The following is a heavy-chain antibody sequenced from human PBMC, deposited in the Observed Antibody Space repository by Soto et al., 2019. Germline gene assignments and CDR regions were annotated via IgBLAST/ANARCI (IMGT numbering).Heavy chain of an antibody. CDR3: ARVQGPGIHDNWLDP. Sequence: SETLSLTCTVSGGSITSGGYYWSWIRQQPGKGLEWIGFLYYSGSTHYNPSLKSLVTISIDTSKNQFSLKLTSVTAADTAVYFFARVQGPGIHDNWLDPWDEGPRVTVP. CDR1: GGSITSGGYY. D-gene: IGHD3-10*01. CDR2: LYYSGST. J-gene: IGHJ5*02. V-gene: IGHV4-31*01.